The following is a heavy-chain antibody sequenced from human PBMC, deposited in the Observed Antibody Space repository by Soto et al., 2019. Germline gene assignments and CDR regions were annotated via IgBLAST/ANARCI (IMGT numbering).Heavy chain of an antibody. CDR3: ARDPYNVLMVNAPNLYGMDV. CDR1: GYTFTTYD. V-gene: IGHV1-18*01. CDR2: ISTYNGDT. Sequence: QVQLVQSGAEVKKPGAPVKVSCKASGYTFTTYDISWVRQAPGQGLEWMGRISTYNGDTNYPQSLQGRLTMTTDTSTNTAYMELRSLRSDDTAVYYCARDPYNVLMVNAPNLYGMDVWGQGTTVTVSS. J-gene: IGHJ6*02. D-gene: IGHD2-8*01.